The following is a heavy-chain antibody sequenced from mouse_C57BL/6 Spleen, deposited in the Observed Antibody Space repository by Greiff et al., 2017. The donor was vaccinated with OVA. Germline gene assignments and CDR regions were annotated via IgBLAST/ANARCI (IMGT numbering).Heavy chain of an antibody. J-gene: IGHJ3*01. V-gene: IGHV2-6*03. Sequence: QVQLKESGPGLVAPSQSLSITCTVSGFSLTSYGVHWVRQPPGKGLEWLVVIWSDGSTTYNSALKSRLSISQDNSKSQVFLKMNSLRTDDTAMYYCAREDYGSSYVFAYWGQGTLVTVSA. CDR3: AREDYGSSYVFAY. CDR1: GFSLTSYG. D-gene: IGHD1-1*01. CDR2: IWSDGST.